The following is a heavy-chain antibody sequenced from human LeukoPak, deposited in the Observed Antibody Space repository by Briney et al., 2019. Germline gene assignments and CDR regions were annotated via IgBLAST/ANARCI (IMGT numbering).Heavy chain of an antibody. D-gene: IGHD6-13*01. CDR3: ASRRGYSSSWYYFDY. Sequence: SVTVSCKASGGTFSSYASSWVRQAPGQGLEWMGEIIPIFGTANYAQKFQGRVTITADESTSTAYMELSSLRSEDTAVYYCASRRGYSSSWYYFDYWGQGTLVTVSP. V-gene: IGHV1-69*13. CDR1: GGTFSSYA. J-gene: IGHJ4*02. CDR2: IIPIFGTA.